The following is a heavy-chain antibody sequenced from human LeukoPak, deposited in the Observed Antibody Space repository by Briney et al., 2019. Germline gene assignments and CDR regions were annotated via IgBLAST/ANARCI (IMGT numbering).Heavy chain of an antibody. CDR3: ARDHVGCSSTSCYGDRYYYYYMDV. D-gene: IGHD2-2*01. V-gene: IGHV3-64*01. CDR1: GFTFSSYA. J-gene: IGHJ6*03. Sequence: SGGSLRLSCAASGFTFSSYAMHWVRQAPGKGLEYVSAISSNGGSTYYANSVKGRFTISRDNSKNTLYLQMGSLRAEDMAVYYCARDHVGCSSTSCYGDRYYYYYMDVWGKGTTVTVSS. CDR2: ISSNGGST.